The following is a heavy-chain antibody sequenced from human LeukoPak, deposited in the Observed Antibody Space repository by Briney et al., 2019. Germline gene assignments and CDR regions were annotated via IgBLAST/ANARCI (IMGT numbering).Heavy chain of an antibody. CDR2: IKQDGSEK. Sequence: GSLRLSCAAPGFTFSSYWMSWVRQAPGKGLEWVANIKQDGSEKYYVDSVKGRFTISRDNSKNTLYLQMNSLRAEDTAVYYCAKEASGSPQPGGAFDIWGQGTMVTVSS. J-gene: IGHJ3*02. D-gene: IGHD1-26*01. CDR1: GFTFSSYW. V-gene: IGHV3-7*01. CDR3: AKEASGSPQPGGAFDI.